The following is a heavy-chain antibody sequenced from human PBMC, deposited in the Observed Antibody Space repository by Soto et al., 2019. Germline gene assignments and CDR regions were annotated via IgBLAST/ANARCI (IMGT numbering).Heavy chain of an antibody. CDR3: TKAAYGPGYFDY. CDR1: GDSLSTSFW. Sequence: QVQLQESGPRLVKPSETLSLTSTVSGDSLSTSFWWPWVRQAPGKGLAWIGQIYHVGSTDYNPALNSRVTITLDKSKNQLSLKLTSVNAADKAVYYCTKAAYGPGYFDYWGQGALVAVSS. V-gene: IGHV4-4*02. D-gene: IGHD4-17*01. J-gene: IGHJ4*02. CDR2: IYHVGST.